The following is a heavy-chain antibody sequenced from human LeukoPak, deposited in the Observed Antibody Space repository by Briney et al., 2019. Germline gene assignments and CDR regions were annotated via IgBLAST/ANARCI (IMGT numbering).Heavy chain of an antibody. D-gene: IGHD3-22*01. J-gene: IGHJ5*02. V-gene: IGHV1-2*06. Sequence: ASVKVSCKASGYTFTGYYMHWVRQAPGQGLEWIGRINPNSGNTNYAQKLQGRVTMTTDTSTSTAYMELRSLRSDDTAVYYCARDRSRYYYDSSGSAWEFDPWGQGTLVTVSS. CDR2: INPNSGNT. CDR1: GYTFTGYY. CDR3: ARDRSRYYYDSSGSAWEFDP.